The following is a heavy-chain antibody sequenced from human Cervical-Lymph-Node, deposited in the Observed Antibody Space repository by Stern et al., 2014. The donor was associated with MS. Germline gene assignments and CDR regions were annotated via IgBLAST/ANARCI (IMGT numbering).Heavy chain of an antibody. V-gene: IGHV3-30*04. Sequence: QVHLVESGGGVVQPGRSLRLSCAASGFTFSSFAMPWVRQAPGKGLEWVGLISYDGSYKYYADSVKGRFTISRDNSKNTLYLQMNSLRAEDTAVYYCARDPITMKVVVKTPYFQRWGQGTLVTVSS. D-gene: IGHD3-22*01. CDR3: ARDPITMKVVVKTPYFQR. CDR1: GFTFSSFA. CDR2: ISYDGSYK. J-gene: IGHJ1*01.